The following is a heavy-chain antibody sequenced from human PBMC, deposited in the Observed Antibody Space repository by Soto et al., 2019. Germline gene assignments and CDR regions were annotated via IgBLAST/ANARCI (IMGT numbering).Heavy chain of an antibody. Sequence: SETLSLTCTVSGGSISPYYWSWIRQPPGKGLEWIGYIHYSGNTNYNPSLESRVTISVDTSRNQFSLKLSSVTAADTAVFFCGRHRYSYGRAFDYWGQGTLVTVSS. J-gene: IGHJ4*02. CDR1: GGSISPYY. D-gene: IGHD5-18*01. CDR3: GRHRYSYGRAFDY. CDR2: IHYSGNT. V-gene: IGHV4-59*08.